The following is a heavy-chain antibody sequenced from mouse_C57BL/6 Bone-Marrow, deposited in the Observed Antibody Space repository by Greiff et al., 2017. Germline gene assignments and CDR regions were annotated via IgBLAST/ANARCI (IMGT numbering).Heavy chain of an antibody. D-gene: IGHD1-1*01. V-gene: IGHV1-54*01. J-gene: IGHJ3*01. Sequence: LVESGAELVRPGTSVKVSCKASGYAFTNYLIEWVKPRPGQGLEWIGVINPGCGGTNNNEKLKGKATLTADKSSSTAYMQLSSLTSEDSAVYFCARCLLRGGTFFAYWGQGTLVTVSA. CDR3: ARCLLRGGTFFAY. CDR1: GYAFTNYL. CDR2: INPGCGGT.